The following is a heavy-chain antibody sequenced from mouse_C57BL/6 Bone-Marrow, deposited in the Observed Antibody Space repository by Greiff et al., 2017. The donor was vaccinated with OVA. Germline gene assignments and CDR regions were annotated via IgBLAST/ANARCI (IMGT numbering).Heavy chain of an antibody. J-gene: IGHJ3*01. CDR1: GFNIKDYY. Sequence: VQLQQSGAELVRPGASVKLSCTASGFNIKDYYMHWVKQRPEQGLEWIGRIDPEDGDTEYAPKFQGKATITADTSSNTAYLQLSSLTSEDTAVYYCTPYWFAYWGQGTLVTVSA. V-gene: IGHV14-1*01. CDR2: IDPEDGDT. CDR3: TPYWFAY.